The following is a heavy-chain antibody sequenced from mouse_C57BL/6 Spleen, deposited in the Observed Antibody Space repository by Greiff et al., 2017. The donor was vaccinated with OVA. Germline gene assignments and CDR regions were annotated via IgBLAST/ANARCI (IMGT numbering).Heavy chain of an antibody. D-gene: IGHD1-1*01. CDR3: ARREGYYGSSPYFDV. V-gene: IGHV1-80*01. Sequence: VQLQQSGAELVKPGASVKISCKASGYAFSSYWMNWVKQRPGKGLEWIGQIYPGDGDTNYNGKFKGKATLTAEKSSSTAYMQLSSLTSEDSAVYFGARREGYYGSSPYFDVWGTGTTVTVSS. J-gene: IGHJ1*03. CDR2: IYPGDGDT. CDR1: GYAFSSYW.